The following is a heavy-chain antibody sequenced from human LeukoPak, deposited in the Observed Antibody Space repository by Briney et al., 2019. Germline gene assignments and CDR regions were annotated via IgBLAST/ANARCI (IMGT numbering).Heavy chain of an antibody. J-gene: IGHJ6*03. D-gene: IGHD3-10*01. CDR1: GYTFTGYY. Sequence: ASVKVSCKASGYTFTGYYMHWVRQAPGQGLEWMGWINPNSGGTNYAQEFQGRVTMTRDTSISTAYMELSRLRSDDTAVYYCARGRGPDYYYMDVWGKGTTVTVSS. CDR2: INPNSGGT. V-gene: IGHV1-2*02. CDR3: ARGRGPDYYYMDV.